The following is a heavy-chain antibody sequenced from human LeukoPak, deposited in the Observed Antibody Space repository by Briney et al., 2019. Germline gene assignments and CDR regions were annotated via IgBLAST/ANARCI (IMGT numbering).Heavy chain of an antibody. CDR2: IYYSGST. J-gene: IGHJ4*02. V-gene: IGHV4-59*01. CDR3: ARDDYGEVRY. CDR1: GGSISSYY. D-gene: IGHD4-17*01. Sequence: SETLSLTCTVSGGSISSYYWSWIRQPPGKGLEWIGYIYYSGSTNYNPSLKSRVTISVDTSKNQFSLKLSSVTAADTAVYYRARDDYGEVRYWGQGTLVTVSS.